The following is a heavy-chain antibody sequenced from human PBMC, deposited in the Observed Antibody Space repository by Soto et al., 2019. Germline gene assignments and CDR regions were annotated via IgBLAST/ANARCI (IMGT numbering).Heavy chain of an antibody. CDR1: GGSISSSSYY. J-gene: IGHJ5*02. CDR3: ASPKIAFYNWFDP. D-gene: IGHD3-3*02. V-gene: IGHV4-39*01. Sequence: SETLSLTCTVSGGSISSSSYYWGWIRQPPGKGLEWIGSIYYSGSTYYNPSLKRRVTICVDTSKNQFSLKLSSVTAADTAVYYCASPKIAFYNWFDPWGQGTLVTVS. CDR2: IYYSGST.